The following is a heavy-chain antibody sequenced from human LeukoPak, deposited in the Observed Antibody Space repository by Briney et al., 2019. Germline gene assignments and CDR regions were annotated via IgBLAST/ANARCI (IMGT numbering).Heavy chain of an antibody. V-gene: IGHV4-39*01. J-gene: IGHJ3*02. D-gene: IGHD1-20*01. CDR2: IYYSGRT. CDR3: QAGRITGDAFDI. Sequence: PSETLSLTCTVSGGSISSSSYYWGWIRQPPGKGLEWIGTIYYSGRTYYNPSLKSRVTISVDTSENQFSLKLSSVTAADTAVYYCQAGRITGDAFDIWGQGTMVTVSS. CDR1: GGSISSSSYY.